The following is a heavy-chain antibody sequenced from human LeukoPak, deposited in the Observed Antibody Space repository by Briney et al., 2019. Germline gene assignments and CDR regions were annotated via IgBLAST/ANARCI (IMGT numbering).Heavy chain of an antibody. V-gene: IGHV3-7*03. CDR2: IRQDGSDK. CDR1: GFTFSAYW. D-gene: IGHD4-23*01. CDR3: ARKTVVGSYFDY. J-gene: IGHJ4*02. Sequence: GGSLRLSCAASGFTFSAYWMSWVRQAPGKGLEWVANIRQDGSDKYYVDSVKGRFTISRDNAKNSLYLQMNSLRAEDTAVYYCARKTVVGSYFDYWGQGTPVTVSS.